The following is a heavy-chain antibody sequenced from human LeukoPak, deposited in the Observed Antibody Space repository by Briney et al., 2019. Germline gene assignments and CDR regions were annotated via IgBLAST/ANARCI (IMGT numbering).Heavy chain of an antibody. V-gene: IGHV3-21*01. CDR1: GFTFSSYS. Sequence: GGSLRLSCAASGFTFSSYSMNWVRQAPGKGLEWVSSISSSSSYIYYADSVKGRFTISRDNAKNSLYLQMNILRAEDTAVYYCARGMRGDWFDPWGQGTLVTVSS. CDR3: ARGMRGDWFDP. D-gene: IGHD3-16*01. CDR2: ISSSSSYI. J-gene: IGHJ5*02.